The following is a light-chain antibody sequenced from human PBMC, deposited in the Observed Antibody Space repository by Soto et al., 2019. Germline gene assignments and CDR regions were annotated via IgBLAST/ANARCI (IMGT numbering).Light chain of an antibody. J-gene: IGLJ2*01. V-gene: IGLV1-40*01. CDR2: EVS. CDR1: SSNIGAGYD. Sequence: QSVLTQPPSVSGAPVQTITISCTGSSSNIGAGYDVHWYQQLPGRAPKLVISEVSNRPSGVSNRFSGSKSGNTASLTISGLQAEDEADYYCCSYTSSTTPLFGGGTKLTVL. CDR3: CSYTSSTTPL.